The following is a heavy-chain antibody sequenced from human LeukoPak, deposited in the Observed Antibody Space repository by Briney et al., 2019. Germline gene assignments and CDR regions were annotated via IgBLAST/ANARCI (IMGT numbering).Heavy chain of an antibody. Sequence: RPSHTLSLTCPVNGGVFSGYYWGWIRQPPGRGRGWQGETNSGAGSISNPSLESRVTISIDTTKNRFSLKLTSVTAADTAVYYCARRGEWMALNCDYCYQGSLAIVSS. CDR1: GGVFSGYY. J-gene: IGHJ4*02. D-gene: IGHD3-10*01. CDR3: ARRGEWMALNCDY. CDR2: TNSGAGS. V-gene: IGHV4-34*01.